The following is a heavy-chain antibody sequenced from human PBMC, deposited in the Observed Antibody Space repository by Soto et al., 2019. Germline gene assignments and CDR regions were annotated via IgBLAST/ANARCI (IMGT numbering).Heavy chain of an antibody. CDR2: IYSGGST. V-gene: IGHV3-53*01. CDR3: TCSRGPTRFDY. CDR1: GFTVSSNY. Sequence: EVQLVESGGGLIQPGGSLRLSCAASGFTVSSNYMSWVRQAPGQGLEWVSVIYSGGSTYYADSVKGRFTISRDNSKNTLYLQMNSLRAEDTAVYYCTCSRGPTRFDYWGQGTLVTVSS. D-gene: IGHD2-15*01. J-gene: IGHJ4*02.